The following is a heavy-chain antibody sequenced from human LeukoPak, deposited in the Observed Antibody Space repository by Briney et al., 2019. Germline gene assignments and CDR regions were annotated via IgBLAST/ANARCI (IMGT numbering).Heavy chain of an antibody. CDR1: GGTFSSYA. Sequence: SVKVPCKASGGTFSSYAISWVRQAPGQGLEWMGRIIPIFGIANYAQKFQGRVTITADKSTSTAYMELSSLRSEDTAVYYCASSPPSRYCSGGSCVNWFDPWGQGTLVTVSS. D-gene: IGHD2-15*01. CDR3: ASSPPSRYCSGGSCVNWFDP. V-gene: IGHV1-69*04. J-gene: IGHJ5*02. CDR2: IIPIFGIA.